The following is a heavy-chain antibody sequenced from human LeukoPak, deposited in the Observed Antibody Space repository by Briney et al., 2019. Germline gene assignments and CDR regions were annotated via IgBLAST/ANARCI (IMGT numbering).Heavy chain of an antibody. V-gene: IGHV3-53*01. CDR2: IYSGGST. CDR3: SGGSRGDISGGNY. Sequence: PGGSLRLSWAASTLTISTIHMSWVCQAPGKGLEWVSLIYSGGSTYYADSVKGRFTISRDNSKNTLYLQMNSPRADDTAVYYCSGGSRGDISGGNYWAQGTLVTVSS. D-gene: IGHD5-18*01. J-gene: IGHJ4*02. CDR1: TLTISTIH.